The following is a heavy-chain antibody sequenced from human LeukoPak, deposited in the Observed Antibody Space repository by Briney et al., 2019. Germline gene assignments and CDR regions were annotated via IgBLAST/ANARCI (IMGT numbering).Heavy chain of an antibody. V-gene: IGHV4-59*01. CDR2: IYYSGST. Sequence: SETPSLTCTVSGGSISSYYWSWIRQPPGKGLEWIGYIYYSGSTNYNPSLKSRVTISVDTSKNQFSLKLSSVTAADTAVYYCARDNVFRHHGQTYYDFPQGAHTMDVWGKGTTVTVSS. CDR1: GGSISSYY. D-gene: IGHD3-3*01. CDR3: ARDNVFRHHGQTYYDFPQGAHTMDV. J-gene: IGHJ6*03.